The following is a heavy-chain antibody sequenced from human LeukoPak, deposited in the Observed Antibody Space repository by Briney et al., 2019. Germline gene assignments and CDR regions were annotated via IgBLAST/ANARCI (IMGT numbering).Heavy chain of an antibody. V-gene: IGHV3-21*01. Sequence: PGGSLRLSCAASGFTSSSYSMNWVRQAPGKGLEWVSSISSSSSYIYYADSVKGRFTISRDNAKNSLYLQMNSLRAEDTAVYYCARALGGSYGMDVWGQGTTVTVSS. CDR3: ARALGGSYGMDV. CDR2: ISSSSSYI. J-gene: IGHJ6*02. D-gene: IGHD3-3*02. CDR1: GFTSSSYS.